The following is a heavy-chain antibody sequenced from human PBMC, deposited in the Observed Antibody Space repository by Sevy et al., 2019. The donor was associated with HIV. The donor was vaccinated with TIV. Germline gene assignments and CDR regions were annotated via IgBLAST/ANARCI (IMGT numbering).Heavy chain of an antibody. CDR2: ISGSGSST. D-gene: IGHD3-22*01. Sequence: GGSLRLSCTTSGFTFRIYAMSWVRQAPGKGLEWVSAISGSGSSTYYADSVKGRFTISRDNSKNTLYLQMNSLRAEDTAVFYCAKEGGSHYDTSGSFDDWGQGTRGTVS. CDR3: AKEGGSHYDTSGSFDD. CDR1: GFTFRIYA. V-gene: IGHV3-23*01. J-gene: IGHJ4*02.